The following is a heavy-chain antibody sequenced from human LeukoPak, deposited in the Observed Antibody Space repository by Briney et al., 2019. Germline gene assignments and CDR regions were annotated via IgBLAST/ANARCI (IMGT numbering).Heavy chain of an antibody. CDR3: ARGRYYYDSSGSALGDY. D-gene: IGHD3-22*01. Sequence: GESLKISCKGSGYSFTSYWIGWVRQMPGKGLEWMGIIYPGDSDTRYSPSFQGQVTISADKSISTAYLQWSSPKASDTAMYYCARGRYYYDSSGSALGDYWGQGTLVTVSS. V-gene: IGHV5-51*01. J-gene: IGHJ4*02. CDR1: GYSFTSYW. CDR2: IYPGDSDT.